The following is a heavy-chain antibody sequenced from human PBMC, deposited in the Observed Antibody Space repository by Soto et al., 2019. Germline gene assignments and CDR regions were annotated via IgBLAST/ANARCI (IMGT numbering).Heavy chain of an antibody. CDR3: ARAHGSGSYIRADFDY. CDR2: IYYSGST. V-gene: IGHV4-31*03. D-gene: IGHD3-10*01. Sequence: QVQLQESGPGLVKPSQTLSLTCTVSGGSISSGGYYWSWIRQHPGKGLEWIGYIYYSGSTYYNPSLKRRLIISVDTSKNQFSLKLSSVTAADTAVYYCARAHGSGSYIRADFDYWGQGTLVTVSS. J-gene: IGHJ4*02. CDR1: GGSISSGGYY.